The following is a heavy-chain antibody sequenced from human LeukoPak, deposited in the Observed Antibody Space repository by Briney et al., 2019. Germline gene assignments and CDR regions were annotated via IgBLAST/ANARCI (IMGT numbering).Heavy chain of an antibody. CDR2: ISGSGGST. D-gene: IGHD2-2*01. Sequence: PGGSLGLSCAASGFTFSSYAMSWVRQAPGKGLEWVSAISGSGGSTYYADSVKGRFTISRDNSKNTLYLQMNSLRAEDTAVYYCAKDIVVVPAPDDAFDIWGQGTMVTVSS. J-gene: IGHJ3*02. CDR3: AKDIVVVPAPDDAFDI. V-gene: IGHV3-23*01. CDR1: GFTFSSYA.